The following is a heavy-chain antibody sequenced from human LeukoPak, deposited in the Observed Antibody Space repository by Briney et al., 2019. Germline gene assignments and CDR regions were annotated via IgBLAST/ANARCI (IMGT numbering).Heavy chain of an antibody. CDR3: ARDSPRYCRGGSCYSYMSAFDI. Sequence: PSETLSLTCTVSGGSISSYHWSWIRQPAGKGLEWIGRIYTSGSTNYNPSLKSRVTMSVDTSKNQFSLKLSSVTAADTAVYYCARDSPRYCRGGSCYSYMSAFDIWGQGTMVTVSS. J-gene: IGHJ3*02. CDR1: GGSISSYH. D-gene: IGHD2-15*01. CDR2: IYTSGST. V-gene: IGHV4-4*07.